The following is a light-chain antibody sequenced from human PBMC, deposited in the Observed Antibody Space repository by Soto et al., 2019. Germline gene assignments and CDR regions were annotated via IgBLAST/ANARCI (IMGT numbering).Light chain of an antibody. CDR1: SSDVGDYNY. V-gene: IGLV2-14*01. CDR3: SSYTSSSTYV. CDR2: EGS. J-gene: IGLJ1*01. Sequence: QSVLTQPASVSGSPGQSITISCTGTSSDVGDYNYVSWYQQVPGKAPKVMIYEGSNRPSGVSNRFSGSKSGITASLTISGLQAEDEADYYCSSYTSSSTYVFGTGTKLTVL.